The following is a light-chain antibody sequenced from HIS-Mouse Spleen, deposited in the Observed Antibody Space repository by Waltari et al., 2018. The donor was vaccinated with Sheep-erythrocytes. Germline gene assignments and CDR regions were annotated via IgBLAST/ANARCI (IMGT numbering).Light chain of an antibody. CDR2: AAS. Sequence: DIQMTQSPSSLSASVGDRVTIPCRASQSISSYLNWYQQKPGKAPKLLFYAASSLQSGVPSRFSGSGSGTDFTLTISSLQPEDFATYYCQQSYSTPYTFGQGTKLEIK. CDR1: QSISSY. V-gene: IGKV1-39*01. CDR3: QQSYSTPYT. J-gene: IGKJ2*01.